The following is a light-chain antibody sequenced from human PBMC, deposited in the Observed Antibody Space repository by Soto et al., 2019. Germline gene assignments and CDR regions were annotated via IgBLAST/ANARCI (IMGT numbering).Light chain of an antibody. CDR3: LQHYSSPWT. J-gene: IGKJ1*01. V-gene: IGKV3-15*01. Sequence: EIVMTQSPGTVSVFPGETVTLSCRASQSVSGYLDWFHQKPGQAPRLVLLRIFTRAIGVPARFSGSGSETEFTLTISGLQSEDSGFYYCLQHYSSPWTFGQGTKVEIK. CDR1: QSVSGY. CDR2: RIF.